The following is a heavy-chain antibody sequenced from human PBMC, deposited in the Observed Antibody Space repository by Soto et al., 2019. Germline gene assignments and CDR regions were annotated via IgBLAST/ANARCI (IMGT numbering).Heavy chain of an antibody. J-gene: IGHJ3*02. D-gene: IGHD2-15*01. CDR1: GYTFTGYY. CDR2: INPNSGGT. V-gene: IGHV1-2*04. CDR3: ARGSDIVVVVAALDAFDI. Sequence: ASVTVSCTASGYTFTGYYMHWVRQAPGQGLEWMGWINPNSGGTNYAQKFQGWVTMTRDTSISTAYMELSRLRSDDTAVYYCARGSDIVVVVAALDAFDIWGQGTMVTVSS.